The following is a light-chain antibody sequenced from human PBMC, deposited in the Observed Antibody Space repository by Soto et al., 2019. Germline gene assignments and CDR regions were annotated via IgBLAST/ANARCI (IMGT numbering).Light chain of an antibody. J-gene: IGKJ4*01. CDR2: GAS. Sequence: IVSTQSPGTLSLSPGERATLSCRASQSVSSSYLAWYQQKPGQAPRLLIYGASSRATGIPDRFSGSGSGTDFTLTIRRLEPEDFAVYYCQQYGSSPRVTFGGGTKVEIK. V-gene: IGKV3-20*01. CDR3: QQYGSSPRVT. CDR1: QSVSSSY.